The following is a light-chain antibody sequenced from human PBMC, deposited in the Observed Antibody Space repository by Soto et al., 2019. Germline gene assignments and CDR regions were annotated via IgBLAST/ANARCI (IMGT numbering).Light chain of an antibody. J-gene: IGKJ1*01. Sequence: DIQMTQSPSTLSGSVGDRVTITCRASQSIGSYLKWYQQKPGKAPKLLIYAASSLQSGVPSRFSGSGSGTDFTLTISSLQPEDFATYYCQQSYSTPKTFGQGTKVDIK. CDR2: AAS. CDR3: QQSYSTPKT. V-gene: IGKV1-39*01. CDR1: QSIGSY.